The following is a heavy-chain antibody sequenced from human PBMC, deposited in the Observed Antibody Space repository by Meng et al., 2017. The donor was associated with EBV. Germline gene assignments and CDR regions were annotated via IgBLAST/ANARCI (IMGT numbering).Heavy chain of an antibody. Sequence: QVQRGRCGAEVKKPGASVKVSCKASGYTFTGYYMHWVRQAPGQGLEWMGRINPNSGGTNYAQKFQGRVTMTRDTSISTAYMELSRLRSDDTAVYYCARVGIAVAGTGDYWGQGTLVTVSS. CDR2: INPNSGGT. CDR1: GYTFTGYY. D-gene: IGHD6-19*01. J-gene: IGHJ4*02. CDR3: ARVGIAVAGTGDY. V-gene: IGHV1-2*06.